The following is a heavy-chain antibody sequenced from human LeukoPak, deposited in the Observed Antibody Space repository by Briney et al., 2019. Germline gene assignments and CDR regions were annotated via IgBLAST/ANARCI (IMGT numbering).Heavy chain of an antibody. CDR2: ISGSGGST. J-gene: IGHJ5*02. CDR3: AKRRSSGWSRWFDP. CDR1: GFTFSSYA. V-gene: IGHV3-23*01. D-gene: IGHD6-19*01. Sequence: GSLRLSCSASGFTFSSYAMSWVRQAPGKGLEWVAAISGSGGSTNYADSVKGRFTISRDNPKNTLYLHMNSLRAEDTAVYFCAKRRSSGWSRWFDPWGQGTLVTVSS.